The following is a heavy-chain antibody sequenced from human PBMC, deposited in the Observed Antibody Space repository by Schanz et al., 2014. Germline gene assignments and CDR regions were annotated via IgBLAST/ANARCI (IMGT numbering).Heavy chain of an antibody. CDR2: IIPVLAIA. V-gene: IGHV1-69*02. Sequence: QVQLVQSGAEVKKPGSSVKVSCTASGGTFSSYTISWIRQAPGQGLEWMGRIIPVLAIANYAQKFQGRVTITADRSTSTAYMELSSLRSEDTAVYYCATGYGDSPTDFWGQGTLVTVSS. CDR1: GGTFSSYT. J-gene: IGHJ4*02. CDR3: ATGYGDSPTDF. D-gene: IGHD4-17*01.